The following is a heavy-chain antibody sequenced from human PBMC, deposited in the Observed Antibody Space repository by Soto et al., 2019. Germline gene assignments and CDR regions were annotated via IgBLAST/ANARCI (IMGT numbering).Heavy chain of an antibody. V-gene: IGHV3-66*01. CDR3: ARVIGYYYGSGIPVWFDP. J-gene: IGHJ5*02. CDR1: GFTVSSNY. D-gene: IGHD3-10*01. CDR2: IYSGGST. Sequence: GGSLRLSCAASGFTVSSNYMSWVRQAPGKGLEWVSVIYSGGSTYYADSVKGRFTISRDNSKNTLYLQMNRLTAEDTDVYYCARVIGYYYGSGIPVWFDPWGQGTLVTVSS.